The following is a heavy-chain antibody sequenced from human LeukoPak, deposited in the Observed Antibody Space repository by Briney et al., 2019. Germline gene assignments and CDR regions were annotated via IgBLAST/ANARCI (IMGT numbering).Heavy chain of an antibody. D-gene: IGHD3-22*01. CDR3: ARFVTYYYDSSGNFRGVLFFDP. V-gene: IGHV4-34*01. CDR2: INHSGST. CDR1: GGSISGYY. Sequence: SETLSLTCTVSGGSISGYYWSWIRQPPGKGLEWIGEINHSGSTNYNPSLKSRVTISVDTSKNQISLKLSSVTAADTAVYYCARFVTYYYDSSGNFRGVLFFDPWGQGTLVTVSS. J-gene: IGHJ5*02.